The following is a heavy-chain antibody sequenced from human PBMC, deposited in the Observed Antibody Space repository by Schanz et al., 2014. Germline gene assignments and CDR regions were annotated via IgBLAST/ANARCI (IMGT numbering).Heavy chain of an antibody. CDR2: ISSSANTV. CDR3: AKARSGHIVFPLDF. J-gene: IGHJ4*02. CDR1: GFSFSDYY. Sequence: QVQLVESGGGLVKPGGSLRLSCAASGFSFSDYYMSWIRQAPGKGLEWVSHISSSANTVYYADSVKGRFTISRDNAKSSLYLQMSSLRVEDTAVYYCAKARSGHIVFPLDFWGQGILVTVSP. V-gene: IGHV3-11*01. D-gene: IGHD2-21*01.